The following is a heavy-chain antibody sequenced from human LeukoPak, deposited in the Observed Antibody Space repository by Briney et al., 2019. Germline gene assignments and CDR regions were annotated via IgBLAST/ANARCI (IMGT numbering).Heavy chain of an antibody. D-gene: IGHD3-22*01. V-gene: IGHV1-18*04. CDR2: ISGYNAKT. CDR1: GYTFTSYY. J-gene: IGHJ4*02. Sequence: ASVKVSCKTSGYTFTSYYVSWVRQAPGQGLEWMGWISGYNAKTKYVQKFQGRITMTIDTSTTTAYMELRSLTSDDTAVYYCARVRDYYASSDYSDYWGQGTLVTVSS. CDR3: ARVRDYYASSDYSDY.